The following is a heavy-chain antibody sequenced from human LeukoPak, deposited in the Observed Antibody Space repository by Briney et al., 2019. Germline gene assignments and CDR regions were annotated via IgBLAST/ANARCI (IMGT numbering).Heavy chain of an antibody. J-gene: IGHJ6*03. CDR2: IYYSGST. CDR1: GGSISTSSYY. D-gene: IGHD2-2*02. CDR3: ARGDPYTAGYYLDV. V-gene: IGHV4-39*07. Sequence: SETLSLTCTVSGGSISTSSYYWGWIRQPPGKGLEWIGSIYYSGSTYYNPSLKSRVTISVDTSKNQFSLKLSSVTAADTAVYYCARGDPYTAGYYLDVWGEGTTVTISS.